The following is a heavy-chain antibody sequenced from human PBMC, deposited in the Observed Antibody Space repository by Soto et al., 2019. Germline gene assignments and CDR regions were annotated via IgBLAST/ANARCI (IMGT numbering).Heavy chain of an antibody. CDR3: ARDSPIGSTFSGYDAIDS. V-gene: IGHV3-74*01. D-gene: IGHD5-12*01. J-gene: IGHJ4*02. CDR2: TNSDGSDT. Sequence: CAASGFTFNSYWMHWVRQAPGKGPVWVSHTNSDGSDTTYADSVKGRFTISRDNAKNTLYLQMTSLTSKDTAVYYCARDSPIGSTFSGYDAIDSWGQGTLVTVSS. CDR1: GFTFNSYW.